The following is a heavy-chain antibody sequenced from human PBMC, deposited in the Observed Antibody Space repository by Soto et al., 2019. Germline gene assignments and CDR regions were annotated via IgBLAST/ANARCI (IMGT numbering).Heavy chain of an antibody. Sequence: SETLSLTCTVSGGSISSSSYYWGWIRQPRGKGLEWIGSIYYSGSTYYNPSLKSRVTISVDTSKNQFSLKLSSVTAADTAVYYCARLVPSPSSGWYGVAFDIWGQGTMVTVSS. V-gene: IGHV4-39*01. D-gene: IGHD6-19*01. J-gene: IGHJ3*02. CDR1: GGSISSSSYY. CDR3: ARLVPSPSSGWYGVAFDI. CDR2: IYYSGST.